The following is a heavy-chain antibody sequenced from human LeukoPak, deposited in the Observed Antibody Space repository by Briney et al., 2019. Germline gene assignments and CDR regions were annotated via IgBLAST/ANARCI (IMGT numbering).Heavy chain of an antibody. CDR3: AKGSDSSGYYPPGGFDY. Sequence: GGSLRLSCAASGFTFSSYAMSWVRQAPGKGLGWVSAISGSGGSTYYADSVKGRFTISRDNSKNTLYLQMNSLRAEDTAVYYCAKGSDSSGYYPPGGFDYWGQGTLVTVSS. CDR2: ISGSGGST. CDR1: GFTFSSYA. J-gene: IGHJ4*02. D-gene: IGHD3-22*01. V-gene: IGHV3-23*01.